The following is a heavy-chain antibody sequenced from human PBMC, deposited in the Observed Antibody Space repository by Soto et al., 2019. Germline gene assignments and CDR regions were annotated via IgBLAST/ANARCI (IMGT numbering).Heavy chain of an antibody. CDR1: GGSISSYY. CDR3: ARCLFSYGARLDP. V-gene: IGHV4-59*01. D-gene: IGHD1-26*01. CDR2: IYYSGST. Sequence: SETLSLTCTVSGGSISSYYWSWIRQPPGKGLEWIGYIYYSGSTNYNPSLKSRVTISVDTSKNQFSLKLSSVTAADTAVYYSARCLFSYGARLDPWGQGTLVTVSS. J-gene: IGHJ5*02.